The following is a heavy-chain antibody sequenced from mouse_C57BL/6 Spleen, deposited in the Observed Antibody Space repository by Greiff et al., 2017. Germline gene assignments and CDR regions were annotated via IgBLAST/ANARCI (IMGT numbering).Heavy chain of an antibody. CDR1: GYTFTDYY. CDR2: IYPGSGNT. Sequence: VKLVESGAELVRPGASVKLSCKASGYTFTDYYINWVKQRPGQGLEWIARIYPGSGNTYYNEKFKGKATLTAEKYSSTAYMQLSSLTSEDSAVYFCAREGGSTYWYFDVWGTGTTVTVSS. D-gene: IGHD1-1*01. V-gene: IGHV1-76*01. J-gene: IGHJ1*03. CDR3: AREGGSTYWYFDV.